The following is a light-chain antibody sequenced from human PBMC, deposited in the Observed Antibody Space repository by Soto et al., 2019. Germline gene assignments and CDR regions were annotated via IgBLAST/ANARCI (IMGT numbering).Light chain of an antibody. Sequence: AIQMTQSPSSLSAAVGDRVTITCRASQDIRNELGWYQQKPGKAPNLLIYAASSLHTGVPSRFSGSGSGSYFTLTIIGLQPDDFATYYCIQNYNYPRKFGRGTKVEVK. CDR2: AAS. CDR1: QDIRNE. J-gene: IGKJ1*01. V-gene: IGKV1-6*02. CDR3: IQNYNYPRK.